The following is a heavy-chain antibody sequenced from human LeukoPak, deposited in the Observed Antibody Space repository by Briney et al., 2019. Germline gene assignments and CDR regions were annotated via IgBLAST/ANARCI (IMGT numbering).Heavy chain of an antibody. J-gene: IGHJ4*02. CDR2: ISYDGSNK. CDR1: GFTFSSYA. CDR3: AKYGGNKPFDY. Sequence: GGSLRLSCAASGFTFSSYAMHWVRQAPGKGLEWVAVISYDGSNKYYADSVKGRFTISRDNSKNTLYLQMNSLRAEDTAVYYCAKYGGNKPFDYWGQGTLVTVSS. V-gene: IGHV3-30*04. D-gene: IGHD4-23*01.